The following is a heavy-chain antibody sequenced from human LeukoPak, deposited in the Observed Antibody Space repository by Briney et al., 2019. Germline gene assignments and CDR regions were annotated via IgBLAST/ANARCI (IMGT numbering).Heavy chain of an antibody. CDR2: IWYDGSNK. J-gene: IGHJ3*02. Sequence: GGSLRLSCAASGFTFSSYGMHWVRQAPGKGLEWVAVIWYDGSNKYYADSVKGRFTISRDNSKNTLYLQMNSLRAEDTAVYYCAREGILGAFDIWGQGTMVTVSS. CDR1: GFTFSSYG. CDR3: AREGILGAFDI. V-gene: IGHV3-30*19. D-gene: IGHD1-26*01.